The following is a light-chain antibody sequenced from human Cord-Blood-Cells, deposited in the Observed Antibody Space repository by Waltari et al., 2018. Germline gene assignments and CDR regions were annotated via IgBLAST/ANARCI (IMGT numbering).Light chain of an antibody. J-gene: IGLJ3*02. CDR1: CSNIGSNT. V-gene: IGLV1-44*01. CDR2: SNN. CDR3: AAWDDSLNGWV. Sequence: QSVLTQPPSASGTPGQRVTISCSGSCSNIGSNTVNCYQQLPGTAPKLLIYSNNQRPSGVPDRFSGSKSGTSASLAISGLQSEDEADYYCAAWDDSLNGWVFGGGTKLTVL.